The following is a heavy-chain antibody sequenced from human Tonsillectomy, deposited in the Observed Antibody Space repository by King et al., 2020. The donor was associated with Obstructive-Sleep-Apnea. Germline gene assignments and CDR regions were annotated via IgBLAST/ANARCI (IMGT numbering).Heavy chain of an antibody. Sequence: VQLVESGGGLVKPGGSLRLSCAASGFTFSDYFMSWIRQAPGKGLDWVSYINSRGDTMYYADSVKGRFTISRDNSKNSLYLQVNSLRAEDTAVYYCAVDYGSKYDYWGQGTLVTVSS. CDR3: AVDYGSKYDY. V-gene: IGHV3-11*01. D-gene: IGHD4-17*01. J-gene: IGHJ4*02. CDR2: INSRGDTM. CDR1: GFTFSDYF.